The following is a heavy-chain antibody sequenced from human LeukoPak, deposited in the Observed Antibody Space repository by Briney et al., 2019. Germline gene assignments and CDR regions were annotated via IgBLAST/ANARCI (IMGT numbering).Heavy chain of an antibody. J-gene: IGHJ4*02. CDR1: GFTFSSSG. Sequence: GGSLRLSCAASGFTFSSSGMSWVRQAPGMGLEWVSAISGSGGSTYYADSVKGRFTISRDNSKNTLYLQMNSLRAEDTAIYYCAKTLRVTTWDFDYWGQGTLVTVSS. D-gene: IGHD3-16*01. CDR2: ISGSGGST. V-gene: IGHV3-23*01. CDR3: AKTLRVTTWDFDY.